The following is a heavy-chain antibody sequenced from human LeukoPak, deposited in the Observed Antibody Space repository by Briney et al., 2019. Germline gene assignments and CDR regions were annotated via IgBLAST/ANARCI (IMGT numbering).Heavy chain of an antibody. CDR3: ARDSAFDI. CDR2: MSSSGTTI. Sequence: PGGSLRLSCAASGFTFSSYEMNWVRQAPGKGLEWVSYMSSSGTTIYYGDSVKGRFTISRDNAKNSLYLQMNSLRDEDTAVYYCARDSAFDIWGQGTMVTVSS. V-gene: IGHV3-48*03. J-gene: IGHJ3*02. CDR1: GFTFSSYE.